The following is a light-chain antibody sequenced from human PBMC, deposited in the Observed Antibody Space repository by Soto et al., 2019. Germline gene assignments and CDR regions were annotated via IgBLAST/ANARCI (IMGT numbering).Light chain of an antibody. CDR1: QNIDTW. Sequence: DIQMTQSPSTLSASVGDRITISCRASQNIDTWLAWYQQRPGEAPKLLIYTASNLENGVPSRFRGSGSGTAFTLTTSSLQPEDFATYYCQQYSDSPRSFGQGT. CDR3: QQYSDSPRS. J-gene: IGKJ2*01. V-gene: IGKV1-5*03. CDR2: TAS.